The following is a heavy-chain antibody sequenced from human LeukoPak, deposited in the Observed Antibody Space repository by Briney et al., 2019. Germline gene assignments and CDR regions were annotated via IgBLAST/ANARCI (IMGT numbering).Heavy chain of an antibody. CDR2: IYPGDSDT. D-gene: IGHD3-10*01. CDR1: GYSFTSYW. J-gene: IGHJ3*02. CDR3: ARRMVRGVIVDAFDI. Sequence: GESLKISCKGSGYSFTSYWIGWVRQMPGKGLEWMGMIYPGDSDTRYSPSFQGQVTISADKSISTAYLQWSSLKASDTAMYYCARRMVRGVIVDAFDIWGQGTMVTVSS. V-gene: IGHV5-51*01.